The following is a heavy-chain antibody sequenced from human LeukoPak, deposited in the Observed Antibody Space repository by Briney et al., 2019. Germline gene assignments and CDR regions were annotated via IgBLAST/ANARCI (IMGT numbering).Heavy chain of an antibody. D-gene: IGHD2-2*01. CDR2: IYYSGST. Sequence: PSQTLSLTCTVSGGSISSGDYYWSWIRQPPGKGLEWIGYIYYSGSTYYNPSLRSRVTISVDTSKNQFSLKLSSVTAADTAVYYCARDKSEYQLLGYYYYYMDVWGKGTTVTVSS. J-gene: IGHJ6*03. CDR3: ARDKSEYQLLGYYYYYMDV. V-gene: IGHV4-30-4*08. CDR1: GGSISSGDYY.